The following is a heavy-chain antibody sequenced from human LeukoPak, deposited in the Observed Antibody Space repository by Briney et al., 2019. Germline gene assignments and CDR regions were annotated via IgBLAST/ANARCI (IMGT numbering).Heavy chain of an antibody. D-gene: IGHD5-12*01. CDR3: ARDVGLPSDY. CDR1: GFTFRRYA. J-gene: IGHJ4*02. CDR2: ISSSSSTI. V-gene: IGHV3-48*01. Sequence: GGSLRLSCVASGFTFRRYAMNWVRQAPGKGLEWVSYISSSSSTIYYADSVKGRFTISRDNSKNTLYLQMNSLRAEDTAVYYCARDVGLPSDYWGQGTLVTVSS.